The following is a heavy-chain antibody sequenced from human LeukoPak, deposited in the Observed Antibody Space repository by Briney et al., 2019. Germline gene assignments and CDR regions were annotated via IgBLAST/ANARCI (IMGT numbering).Heavy chain of an antibody. J-gene: IGHJ6*03. CDR2: IKQDGSEK. Sequence: GGSLRLSCAASGFNFSSYWMSWVRQAPGKGQEWVANIKQDGSEKYYVDSVKGRFTISRDNAKNSLYLQMNSLRAEDTAVYYCAREVGVVVPAATYYYYYMDVWAKGPRSPSP. D-gene: IGHD2-2*01. V-gene: IGHV3-7*01. CDR3: AREVGVVVPAATYYYYYMDV. CDR1: GFNFSSYW.